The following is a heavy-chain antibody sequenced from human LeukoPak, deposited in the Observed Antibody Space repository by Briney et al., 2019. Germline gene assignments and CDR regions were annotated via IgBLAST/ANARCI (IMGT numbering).Heavy chain of an antibody. J-gene: IGHJ5*02. D-gene: IGHD2-21*01. CDR1: GGSISTGGYY. Sequence: SETLSLTCTVSGGSISTGGYYWSWIRQFPGKGLEWIAYIYYTGSAYYNPSLESRVTISVDTSKNQISLNLRSVTAADTAIYYCARRQQTGGDNGLHNWFDPWGQGTLVTVSS. CDR2: IYYTGSA. V-gene: IGHV4-30-4*08. CDR3: ARRQQTGGDNGLHNWFDP.